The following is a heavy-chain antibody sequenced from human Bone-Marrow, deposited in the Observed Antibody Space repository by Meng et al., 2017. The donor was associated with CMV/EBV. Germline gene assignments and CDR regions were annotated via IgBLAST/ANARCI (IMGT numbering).Heavy chain of an antibody. Sequence: ASVKVSCKASGYTFTGYYMHWVRQAPGQGLEWMGWINPNSGGTNYAQKFQGRVTMTRDTSISTAYMELSRLRSDDTAVYYCARSEAYYYYGMDVWGQGTTVTVSS. J-gene: IGHJ6*02. CDR2: INPNSGGT. CDR1: GYTFTGYY. V-gene: IGHV1-2*02. CDR3: ARSEAYYYYGMDV.